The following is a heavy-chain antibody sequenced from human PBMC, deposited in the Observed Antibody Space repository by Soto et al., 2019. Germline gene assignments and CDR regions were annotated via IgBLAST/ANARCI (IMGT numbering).Heavy chain of an antibody. V-gene: IGHV4-59*01. CDR2: SYYSGST. J-gene: IGHJ6*02. D-gene: IGHD2-2*01. Sequence: LSLTCTLSVGSISRYYWSWIRHPPGKGLAWIGYSYYSGSTNYNPSLKSRVTISVDTSKNQFSLKLSSVTAADTAVYYCARQLPPDYYYSIDVWGQGTTVTSP. CDR1: VGSISRYY. CDR3: ARQLPPDYYYSIDV.